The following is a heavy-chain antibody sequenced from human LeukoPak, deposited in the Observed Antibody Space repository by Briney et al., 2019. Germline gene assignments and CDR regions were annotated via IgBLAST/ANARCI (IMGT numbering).Heavy chain of an antibody. CDR3: ARGVVVVAAKPTPFDY. D-gene: IGHD2-15*01. J-gene: IGHJ4*02. Sequence: SETLSLTCTVSGGSISSSSYYWGWIRQPPGKGLEWIGSIYYSGSTYYNPSLKSRVTISVDMSKNQFSLKLSSVTAADTAVYYCARGVVVVAAKPTPFDYWGQGTLVTVSS. CDR2: IYYSGST. CDR1: GGSISSSSYY. V-gene: IGHV4-39*07.